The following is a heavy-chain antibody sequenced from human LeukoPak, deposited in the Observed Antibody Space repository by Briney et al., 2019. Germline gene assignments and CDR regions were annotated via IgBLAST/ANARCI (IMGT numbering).Heavy chain of an antibody. D-gene: IGHD5-18*01. J-gene: IGHJ6*03. V-gene: IGHV3-7*04. Sequence: GGSPTVSCAASGFTFSSYWMSWVRQAPGKGLEWVANIKQDGSEKYYVDSVKGRFTISRDNAKNSLYRQMNSLRAEDTAVYYCARVDVDTAIEGYMDVWGKGTPVTVSS. CDR2: IKQDGSEK. CDR1: GFTFSSYW. CDR3: ARVDVDTAIEGYMDV.